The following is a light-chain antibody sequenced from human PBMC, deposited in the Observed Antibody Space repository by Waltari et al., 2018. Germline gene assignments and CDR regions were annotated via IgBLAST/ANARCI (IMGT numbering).Light chain of an antibody. CDR1: SSNIGSNT. Sequence: QSVLTQPPSASGTPGQRVTISCSGSSSNIGSNTVNWYQQLPGTAPKLLIYSNNQRPSRVPDRFSGSKSGTSASLAIGGLQSEEEADYYCAAWDDSLNGVVFGGGTKLTVL. CDR2: SNN. V-gene: IGLV1-44*01. J-gene: IGLJ2*01. CDR3: AAWDDSLNGVV.